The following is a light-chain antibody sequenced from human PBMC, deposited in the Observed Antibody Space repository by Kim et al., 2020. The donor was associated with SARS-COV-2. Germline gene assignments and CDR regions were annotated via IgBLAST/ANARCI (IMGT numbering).Light chain of an antibody. CDR2: QDN. Sequence: SYELTQPPSGSVSPVQTASITCSGDKLGDKYACWYQQKPGQSPVLVIYQDNKRPSGIPERFSGSNSGNTATLTISGTHAMDEADYYCQAWDSSTYVFATGPKVT. CDR1: KLGDKY. J-gene: IGLJ1*01. CDR3: QAWDSSTYV. V-gene: IGLV3-1*01.